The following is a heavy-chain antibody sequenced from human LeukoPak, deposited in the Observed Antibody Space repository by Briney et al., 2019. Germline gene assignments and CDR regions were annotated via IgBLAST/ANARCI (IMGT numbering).Heavy chain of an antibody. CDR3: AKTDLVVSYAPLRF. CDR1: GFTFSSYG. V-gene: IGHV3-23*01. J-gene: IGHJ4*02. Sequence: PGGSLRLSCAASGFTFSSYGMHWVRQAPGKGLEWVSAISGGGGSTFYGDSVKGRFTISRDNSKNTLYLQMNSLRAEDTAVYYCAKTDLVVSYAPLRFWGQGTLVTVSS. CDR2: ISGGGGST. D-gene: IGHD3-22*01.